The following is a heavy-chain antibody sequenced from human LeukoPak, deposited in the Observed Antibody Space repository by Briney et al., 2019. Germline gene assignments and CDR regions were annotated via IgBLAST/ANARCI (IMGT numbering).Heavy chain of an antibody. J-gene: IGHJ4*02. V-gene: IGHV3-48*02. D-gene: IGHD6-25*01. CDR1: GFIFSSYA. CDR3: ARDRLYFDY. Sequence: PGGSLRLSCAASGFIFSSYAMNWVRQAPGKGLEWVSHISSSGSTMYYADSVKGRFTISRDKAKNSLYLQMNSLRDEDTAVYYCARDRLYFDYWGQGTLVTVSS. CDR2: ISSSGSTM.